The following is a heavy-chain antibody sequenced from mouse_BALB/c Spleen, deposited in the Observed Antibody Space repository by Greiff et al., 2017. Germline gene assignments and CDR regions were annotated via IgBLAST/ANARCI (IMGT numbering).Heavy chain of an antibody. Sequence: EVQGVESGGGLVQPGGSLRLSCATSGFTFTDYYMSWVRQPPGKALEWLGFIRNKANGYTTEYSASVKGRFTISRDNSQSILYLQMNTLRAEDSATYYCARGVYYDYDVAYWGQGTLVTVSA. V-gene: IGHV7-3*02. CDR1: GFTFTDYY. D-gene: IGHD2-4*01. CDR3: ARGVYYDYDVAY. J-gene: IGHJ3*01. CDR2: IRNKANGYTT.